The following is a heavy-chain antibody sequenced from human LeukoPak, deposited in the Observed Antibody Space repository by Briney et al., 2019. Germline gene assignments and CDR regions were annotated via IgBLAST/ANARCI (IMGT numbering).Heavy chain of an antibody. CDR2: ISPNSGGT. CDR3: ASEYYDSSGYYSYYLDY. V-gene: IGHV1-2*02. D-gene: IGHD3-22*01. J-gene: IGHJ4*02. CDR1: GYTFTVYY. Sequence: GASVKVSCKASGYTFTVYYMHWVRQAPGQGLEWMGWISPNSGGTNYAQNFQGRVTMTRDTSISTAYMELSRLRSDDTAVYYCASEYYDSSGYYSYYLDYWGQGTLVTVSS.